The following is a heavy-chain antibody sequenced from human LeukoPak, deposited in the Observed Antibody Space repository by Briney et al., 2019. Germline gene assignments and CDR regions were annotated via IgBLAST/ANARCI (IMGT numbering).Heavy chain of an antibody. Sequence: QPGGSVRLSCVGSGFMFSRFGLIWVRQAPGKGLEWVSGIHGNGETTYYGDSVKGRFTISRDNSKSTLYLQMSSLRVEDTAEYFCGRDPNGDYVGAFEFWGQGTKVAVSS. D-gene: IGHD3-16*01. CDR1: GFMFSRFG. CDR3: GRDPNGDYVGAFEF. J-gene: IGHJ3*01. V-gene: IGHV3-23*01. CDR2: IHGNGETT.